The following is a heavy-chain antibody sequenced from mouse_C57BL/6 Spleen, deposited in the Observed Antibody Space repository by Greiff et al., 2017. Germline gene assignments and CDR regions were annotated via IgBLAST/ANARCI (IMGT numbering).Heavy chain of an antibody. J-gene: IGHJ4*01. CDR3: AGWSTGYVLTTMDY. CDR1: GYTFTSYW. V-gene: IGHV1-61*01. D-gene: IGHD3-2*02. CDR2: IYPSDSET. Sequence: QVQLKQSGAELVRPGSSVKLSCKASGYTFTSYWMDWVKQRPGQGLEWIGNIYPSDSETHYNQKFKDKATMTVDKSSSTAYMQRSSLTSEDSAVYYCAGWSTGYVLTTMDYWGQGTSVTVSS.